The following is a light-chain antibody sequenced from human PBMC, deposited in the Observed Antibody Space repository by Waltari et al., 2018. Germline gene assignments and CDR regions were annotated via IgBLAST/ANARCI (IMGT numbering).Light chain of an antibody. CDR3: QQYGSSPPAWT. Sequence: EIVSTQSPGTLSLSPGERATLSCRASQSVSSSNLAWCQQKPGQAPRLLIYGASNRATGVPDRFSASGSGTDFTLTISRLEPEDFAMYYCQQYGSSPPAWTFGQGTKVEIK. J-gene: IGKJ1*01. CDR1: QSVSSSN. V-gene: IGKV3-20*01. CDR2: GAS.